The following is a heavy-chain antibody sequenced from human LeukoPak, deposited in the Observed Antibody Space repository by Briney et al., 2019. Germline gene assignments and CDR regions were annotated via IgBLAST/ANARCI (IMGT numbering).Heavy chain of an antibody. CDR1: GFTFSSYA. V-gene: IGHV3-23*01. CDR3: AKSTSGWYDFDY. D-gene: IGHD6-19*01. Sequence: PGGSLRLSCAASGFTFSSYAMSWVRQAPGKGLDWVSAISGSGGSTYYADSVKGRFTISRDNSKNTLYLQMNSLRAEDTAVYYCAKSTSGWYDFDYWGQGTLVTVSS. CDR2: ISGSGGST. J-gene: IGHJ4*02.